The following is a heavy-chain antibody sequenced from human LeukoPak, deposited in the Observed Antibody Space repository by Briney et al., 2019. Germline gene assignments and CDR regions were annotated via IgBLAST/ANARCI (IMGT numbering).Heavy chain of an antibody. CDR3: AKDRRPYYYDSSGYLDY. CDR2: ISGSGGST. CDR1: GFTFSSYA. V-gene: IGHV3-23*01. Sequence: GGSLRLSCAASGFTFSSYAMSWVRQAPGKGLEWVSAISGSGGSTYYADSVKGRFTISRDNSKNTLYLQMNSLRAEDTAVYYCAKDRRPYYYDSSGYLDYWGQGTLVTVSS. J-gene: IGHJ4*02. D-gene: IGHD3-22*01.